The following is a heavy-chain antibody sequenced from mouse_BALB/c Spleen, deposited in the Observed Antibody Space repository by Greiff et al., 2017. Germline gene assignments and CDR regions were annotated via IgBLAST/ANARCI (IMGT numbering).Heavy chain of an antibody. Sequence: QVQLKQSGAELARPGASVKLSCKASGYTFTSYWMQWVKQRPGQGLEWIGAIYPGDGDTRYTQKFKGKATLTADKSSSTAYMQLSSLASEDSAVYYCARWDYYAMDYWGQGTSVTVSS. D-gene: IGHD2-3*01. CDR1: GYTFTSYW. J-gene: IGHJ4*01. CDR2: IYPGDGDT. V-gene: IGHV1-87*01. CDR3: ARWDYYAMDY.